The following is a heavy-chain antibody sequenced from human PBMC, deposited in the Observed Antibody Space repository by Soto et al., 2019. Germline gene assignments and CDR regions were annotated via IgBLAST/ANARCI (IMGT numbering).Heavy chain of an antibody. D-gene: IGHD5-12*01. J-gene: IGHJ4*02. CDR3: ARYVGYGGYGDY. CDR1: GGSISSSNW. Sequence: SETLSLTCTGSGGSISSSNWWSWVRQPPGKGLEWIGEIYHSGSTNYNPSLKSRVTISVDKSKNQFSLKLSSVTAADTAVYYCARYVGYGGYGDYWGQRTLVPVSS. V-gene: IGHV4-4*02. CDR2: IYHSGST.